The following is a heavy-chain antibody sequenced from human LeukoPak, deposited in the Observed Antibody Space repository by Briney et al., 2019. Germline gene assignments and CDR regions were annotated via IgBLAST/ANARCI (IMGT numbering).Heavy chain of an antibody. CDR3: ARGGLRQWELLALDGGWSDY. Sequence: ASVKVSCKASGYTFTGYYMHWVRQAPGQGLEWMGWINPNSGGTNYAQKFQGRVTMTRDTSISTAYMELTRLRSDDTAVDYCARGGLRQWELLALDGGWSDYWGQGTLVTVSS. CDR2: INPNSGGT. J-gene: IGHJ4*02. D-gene: IGHD1-26*01. CDR1: GYTFTGYY. V-gene: IGHV1-2*02.